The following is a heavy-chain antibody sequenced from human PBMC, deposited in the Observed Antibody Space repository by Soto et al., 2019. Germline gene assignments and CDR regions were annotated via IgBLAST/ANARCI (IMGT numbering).Heavy chain of an antibody. Sequence: EPLSLTCTVSGGSMSSHYWTWLRQPPGKGLEWIGYISYSGSTYCNPSLKSRVTISADTSRNQFSLKLSSVIAADTAVYYCARADPDASVGYWGQGTLVTVSS. V-gene: IGHV4-59*11. D-gene: IGHD3-16*01. CDR3: ARADPDASVGY. CDR2: ISYSGST. CDR1: GGSMSSHY. J-gene: IGHJ4*02.